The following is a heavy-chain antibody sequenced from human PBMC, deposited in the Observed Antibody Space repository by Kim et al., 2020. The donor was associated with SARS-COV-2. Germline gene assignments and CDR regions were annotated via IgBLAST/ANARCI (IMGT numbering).Heavy chain of an antibody. V-gene: IGHV4-59*01. CDR3: ASCGTFYPSLEY. Sequence: SETLSLTCTVSGASITNYFWSWVRQPPGKGLEWIGYIYSSRTTNYNPSLKSRVSTSVDTSKNQFSLKLSSVTAAYTAVYYCASCGTFYPSLEYWGQGALVTVSS. CDR1: GASITNYF. CDR2: IYSSRTT. J-gene: IGHJ4*02.